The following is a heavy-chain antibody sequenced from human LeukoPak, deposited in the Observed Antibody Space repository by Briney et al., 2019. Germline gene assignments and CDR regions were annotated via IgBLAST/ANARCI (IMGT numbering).Heavy chain of an antibody. CDR1: GYTFTSYG. V-gene: IGHV1-18*01. J-gene: IGHJ4*02. CDR2: ISAYSGNT. Sequence: ASVKVSCKASGYTFTSYGISWVRQAPGQGLEWMGWISAYSGNTNYAQKLQGRVTMTTDTSTSTAYMELRSLRSDDTAVYYCARGGNIVVVPAANYYFDYWGQGTLVTVSS. CDR3: ARGGNIVVVPAANYYFDY. D-gene: IGHD2-2*01.